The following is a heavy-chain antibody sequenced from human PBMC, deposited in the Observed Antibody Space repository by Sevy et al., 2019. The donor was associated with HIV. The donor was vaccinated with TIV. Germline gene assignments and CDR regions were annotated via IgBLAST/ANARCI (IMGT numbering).Heavy chain of an antibody. CDR2: ISGRGSDT. D-gene: IGHD3-22*01. Sequence: GGSLRLSCAVSGFTINTYAMNWVRQAPGKGLEWVSAISGRGSDTYYADSLKGRFTISRDNSTKTLYLQMNRLRAEDTAVYYCAKDLIVVVGEAFDIWGQGTMVTVSS. CDR3: AKDLIVVVGEAFDI. J-gene: IGHJ3*02. V-gene: IGHV3-23*01. CDR1: GFTINTYA.